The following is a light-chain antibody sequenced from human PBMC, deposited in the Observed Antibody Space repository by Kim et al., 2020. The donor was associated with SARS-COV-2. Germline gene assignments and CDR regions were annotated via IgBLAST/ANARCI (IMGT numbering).Light chain of an antibody. Sequence: VTIACTGSSSNIGEGYDIHWYQQLPGTAPKLLIYGNRNRPSGVPDRFSGSRSGTSASLAITGLQAEDEADYYCQSYDSSLSGSEVFGGGTQLTVL. J-gene: IGLJ2*01. CDR2: GNR. V-gene: IGLV1-40*01. CDR1: SSNIGEGYD. CDR3: QSYDSSLSGSEV.